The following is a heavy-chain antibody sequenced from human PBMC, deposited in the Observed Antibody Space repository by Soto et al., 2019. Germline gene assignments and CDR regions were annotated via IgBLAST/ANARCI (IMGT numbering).Heavy chain of an antibody. Sequence: SQTLSLTCAISGDSVSSTSATWNWIRQSPSRGLEWLGSTYYTSKWFNDYAVSVKSRITINPDTSKNQFSLHLNSVTPEDTAVYYCARGMTRVYDIWGQGTMVTVSS. CDR3: ARGMTRVYDI. V-gene: IGHV6-1*01. J-gene: IGHJ3*02. CDR1: GDSVSSTSAT. CDR2: TYYTSKWFN.